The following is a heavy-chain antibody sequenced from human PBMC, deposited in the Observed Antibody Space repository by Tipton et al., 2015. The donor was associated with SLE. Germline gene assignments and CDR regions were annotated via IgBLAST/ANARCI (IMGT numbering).Heavy chain of an antibody. J-gene: IGHJ6*03. CDR3: ARGRITMVRGRRSYYYMDV. CDR1: AYSISTGYH. D-gene: IGHD3-10*01. V-gene: IGHV4-38-2*01. Sequence: TLSLTCAVSAYSISTGYHWGWIRQPPGKGLGWIASIHHSGNTYYNPSLKSRVTISVDTSKNQFSLKLSSVTAADTAVYYCARGRITMVRGRRSYYYMDVWGKGTTVTVSS. CDR2: IHHSGNT.